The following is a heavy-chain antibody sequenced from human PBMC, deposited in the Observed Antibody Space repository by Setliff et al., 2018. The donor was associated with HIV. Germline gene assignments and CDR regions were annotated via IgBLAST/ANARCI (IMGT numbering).Heavy chain of an antibody. D-gene: IGHD2-21*01. J-gene: IGHJ3*02. Sequence: SETLSLTCTVSGGSINSHYWNWIRQPPGKGLEWLAYVYYSGSTNYNPSLKSRVTISVDSSKNHFSLRLHSLTAADTAVYYCARALAYCGADCPEDAFDIWGQGTLVTVSS. CDR2: VYYSGST. V-gene: IGHV4-59*11. CDR3: ARALAYCGADCPEDAFDI. CDR1: GGSINSHY.